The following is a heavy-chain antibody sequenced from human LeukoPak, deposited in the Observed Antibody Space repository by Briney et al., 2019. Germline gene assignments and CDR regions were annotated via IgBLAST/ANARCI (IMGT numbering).Heavy chain of an antibody. V-gene: IGHV4-39*01. D-gene: IGHD3-3*01. Sequence: SETLSLTCTVSGGSISTTNYYWGWIRQPPGRDLEWIGSIYSSGNTYYNPSLESRVTISVDTSKNQLSRKLTSATAADTSVYYCARHSGLRSPFDPWGQGTLVTVSS. CDR2: IYSSGNT. CDR1: GGSISTTNYY. CDR3: ARHSGLRSPFDP. J-gene: IGHJ5*02.